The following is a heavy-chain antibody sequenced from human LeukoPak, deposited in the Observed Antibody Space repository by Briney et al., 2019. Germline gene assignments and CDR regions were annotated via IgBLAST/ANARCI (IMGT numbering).Heavy chain of an antibody. J-gene: IGHJ4*02. CDR3: ANPDSSDFYFSIRFDF. V-gene: IGHV3-23*01. CDR2: MSGSGDST. Sequence: GGSLRLSCTASGFTFSSYAMSWVRPAPGKGRGWVSTMSGSGDSTYYADSLKGRFTFSRDNSKNTLYLQMNSLRAEDTAVYFCANPDSSDFYFSIRFDFWGQGTLVTVSS. CDR1: GFTFSSYA. D-gene: IGHD3-22*01.